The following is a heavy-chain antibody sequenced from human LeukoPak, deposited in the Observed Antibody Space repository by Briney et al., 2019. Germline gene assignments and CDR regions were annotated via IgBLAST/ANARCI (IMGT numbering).Heavy chain of an antibody. CDR2: IAPNSGGT. CDR3: AQEYSSSSGRLYDY. D-gene: IGHD6-6*01. CDR1: GYTFTGYY. Sequence: ASVKVSCKASGYTFTGYYMHWVRQAPGQGLEWMGWIAPNSGGTNYAQKFQGKVTMTRDTSINTAYMELNRLTSDDTAVYYCAQEYSSSSGRLYDYWGLGTLVTVSS. V-gene: IGHV1-2*02. J-gene: IGHJ4*02.